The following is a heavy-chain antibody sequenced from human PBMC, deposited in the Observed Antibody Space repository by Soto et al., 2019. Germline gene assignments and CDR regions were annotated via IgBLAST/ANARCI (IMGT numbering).Heavy chain of an antibody. Sequence: QVQLVQSGAEVKKPGASVKVSCKASGYTFTSYAMHWVRQAPGQRLEWMGWINAGNGNTKYSQKFQGRVTIIRDTSASTAYMGRSSLRSEGTAVYYCARGASPLIDYWGQGTLVTVSS. D-gene: IGHD1-26*01. J-gene: IGHJ4*02. CDR3: ARGASPLIDY. V-gene: IGHV1-3*01. CDR1: GYTFTSYA. CDR2: INAGNGNT.